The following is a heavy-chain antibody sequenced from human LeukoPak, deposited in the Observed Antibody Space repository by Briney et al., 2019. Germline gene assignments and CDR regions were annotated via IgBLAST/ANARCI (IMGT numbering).Heavy chain of an antibody. J-gene: IGHJ4*02. V-gene: IGHV4-59*12. CDR1: GGSISSYY. Sequence: PSETLSLTCTVSGGSISSYYWSWIRQPPRQGLEWIGDINYSGTINYNPSLKSRVTLSLDTSKKQFSVKLTSVTAADTAVYYCARGAVTTPYPIDFWGQGTLVTVSS. D-gene: IGHD4-17*01. CDR2: INYSGTI. CDR3: ARGAVTTPYPIDF.